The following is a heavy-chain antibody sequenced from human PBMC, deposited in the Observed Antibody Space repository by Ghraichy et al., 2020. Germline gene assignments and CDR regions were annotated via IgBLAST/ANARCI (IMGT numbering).Heavy chain of an antibody. V-gene: IGHV3-23*01. CDR1: GFTFSNCA. CDR3: AKVEVGRGWYYLDY. Sequence: GGSLRLSCAASGFTFSNCAMSWVRQAPGKGLEWVSAISGSGGSTYYPDSVKGRFTISRDNSQNTLYLQMNSLRAEDTAVYYCAKVEVGRGWYYLDYWGQGTLVTVSS. J-gene: IGHJ4*02. D-gene: IGHD6-19*01. CDR2: ISGSGGST.